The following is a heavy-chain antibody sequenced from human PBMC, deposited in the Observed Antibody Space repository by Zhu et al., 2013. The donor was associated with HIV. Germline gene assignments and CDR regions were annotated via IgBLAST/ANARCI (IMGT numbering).Heavy chain of an antibody. CDR1: GYTFTSYD. V-gene: IGHV1-8*01. CDR3: AREGMGYDFWSGSTSHYYYYYGMDV. J-gene: IGHJ6*02. D-gene: IGHD3-3*01. CDR2: MNPNSGNT. Sequence: QVQLVQSGAEVKKPGASVKVSCKASGYTFTSYDINWVRQATGQGLEWMGWMNPNSGNTGYAQKFQGRVTMTRNTSISTAYMELSSLRSEDTAVYYCAREGMGYDFWSGSTSHYYYYYGMDVWGQGTTVTVSS.